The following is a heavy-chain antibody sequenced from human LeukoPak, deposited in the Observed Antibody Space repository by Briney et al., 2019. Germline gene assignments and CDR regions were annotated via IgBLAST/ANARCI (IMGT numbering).Heavy chain of an antibody. Sequence: GGSLRLSCAASGFIVSSNYMSWVRQAPGKGLEWVSVIYSGGRTYYADSVKGRFTISRDNSRNTLYLQMNSLRAEDTAVYYCARGLGRELDGAFDVWGQGTMVTVSS. J-gene: IGHJ3*01. CDR1: GFIVSSNY. V-gene: IGHV3-53*01. CDR2: IYSGGRT. D-gene: IGHD3-10*01. CDR3: ARGLGRELDGAFDV.